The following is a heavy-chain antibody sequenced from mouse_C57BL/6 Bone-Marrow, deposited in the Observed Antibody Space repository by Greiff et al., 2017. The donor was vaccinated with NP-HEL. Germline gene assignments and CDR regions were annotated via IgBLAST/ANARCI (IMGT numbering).Heavy chain of an antibody. J-gene: IGHJ2*01. Sequence: VKLMESGPGLVAPSQSLSITCTVSGFSLTSYAISWVRQPPGKGLEWLGVIWTGGGTNYNSALKSRLSISKDNSKSQVFLKMNSLQTDDTARYYCARGPGSSAIYFDYWGQGTTLTVSS. D-gene: IGHD1-1*01. CDR3: ARGPGSSAIYFDY. CDR1: GFSLTSYA. V-gene: IGHV2-9-1*01. CDR2: IWTGGGT.